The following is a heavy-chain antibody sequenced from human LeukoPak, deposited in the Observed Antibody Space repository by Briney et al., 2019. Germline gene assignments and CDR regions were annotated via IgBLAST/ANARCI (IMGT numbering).Heavy chain of an antibody. V-gene: IGHV4-34*01. J-gene: IGHJ6*02. CDR2: INHSGST. D-gene: IGHD3-3*01. Sequence: QSSETLSLTCAVYGGSFSGYYWSWIRQPPGKGLEWIGEINHSGSTNYNPSLKSRVTISVDTSKNQFSLKLSSVTAADTAVYYCARGISFFGVVIIGYYYGMDVWGQGTTVTVSS. CDR3: ARGISFFGVVIIGYYYGMDV. CDR1: GGSFSGYY.